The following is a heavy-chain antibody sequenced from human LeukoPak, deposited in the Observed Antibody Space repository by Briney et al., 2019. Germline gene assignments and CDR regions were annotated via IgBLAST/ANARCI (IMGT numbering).Heavy chain of an antibody. CDR2: INPNSGGT. CDR1: GYTFTGYY. D-gene: IGHD6-13*01. CDR3: ARGPGRVSLTFDY. Sequence: ASVKVSCKASGYTFTGYYMHWVRQAPGQGLEWMGWINPNSGGTNYAQKFQGRVTMTRDMSTSTVYMELSSLRSEDTAVYYCARGPGRVSLTFDYWGQGTLVTVSS. V-gene: IGHV1-2*02. J-gene: IGHJ4*02.